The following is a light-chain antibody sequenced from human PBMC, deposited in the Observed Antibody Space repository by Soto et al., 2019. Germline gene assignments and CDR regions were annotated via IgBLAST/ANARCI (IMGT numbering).Light chain of an antibody. Sequence: QSALTQPRSVSGSPGQSVTISCTGTSSDVGAYNYGSWYQQHPGKAPKMMMYDVTKRPSGVPDRFSGSKSGNTASLTISGLRAEDEADYYCCSYAGRYTLILGGGTKLTVL. CDR2: DVT. CDR3: CSYAGRYTLI. V-gene: IGLV2-11*01. CDR1: SSDVGAYNY. J-gene: IGLJ2*01.